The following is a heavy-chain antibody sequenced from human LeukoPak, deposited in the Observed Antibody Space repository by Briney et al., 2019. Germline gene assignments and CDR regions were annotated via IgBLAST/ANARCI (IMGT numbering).Heavy chain of an antibody. D-gene: IGHD1-26*01. Sequence: GVSLQISSLGSGYSFTNYWIGWVGPMSGKGLEWMGIIYPDDSDTTYSPSFQGQVTISVDKSINTAYLQWSSLKPSDTAMYFCARHWQWEPFDYWGQGTLVTVSS. CDR3: ARHWQWEPFDY. J-gene: IGHJ4*02. V-gene: IGHV5-51*01. CDR2: IYPDDSDT. CDR1: GYSFTNYW.